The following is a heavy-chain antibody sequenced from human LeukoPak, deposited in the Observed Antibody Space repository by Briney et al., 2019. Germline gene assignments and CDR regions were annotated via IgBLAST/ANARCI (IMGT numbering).Heavy chain of an antibody. CDR2: IYYSGST. Sequence: SQTLSLTCTVSGGSISSGGYYWSWIRQHPGKGLEWIGYIYYSGSTYYNPFLKSRVTISVDTSKNQFSLKLSSVTAADTAVYYCARGGRGYSYGLNIWGQGTMVTVSS. CDR3: ARGGRGYSYGLNI. D-gene: IGHD5-18*01. CDR1: GGSISSGGYY. V-gene: IGHV4-31*03. J-gene: IGHJ3*02.